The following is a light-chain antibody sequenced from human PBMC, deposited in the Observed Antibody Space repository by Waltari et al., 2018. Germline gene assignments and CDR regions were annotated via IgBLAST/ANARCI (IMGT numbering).Light chain of an antibody. CDR2: EVS. Sequence: QSALTQPASVSGSPGQSITISCTGTSSDVGGSNYVSWYQQHPGKAPNLLIYEVSNRPSGVPIRFSGSKSGNTASLTFSGRQAEDEADYYCSSYTSSSTVVFGGGTKLTVL. CDR1: SSDVGGSNY. CDR3: SSYTSSSTVV. J-gene: IGLJ2*01. V-gene: IGLV2-14*01.